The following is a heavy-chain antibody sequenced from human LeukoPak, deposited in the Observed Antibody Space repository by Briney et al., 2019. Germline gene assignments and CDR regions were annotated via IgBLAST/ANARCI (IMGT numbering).Heavy chain of an antibody. V-gene: IGHV4-39*07. Sequence: PSETLSLTCTVSGGSISSSSYYWGWIRQPPGKGLEWIGSIYYSGSTYYNPSLKSRVTISVDTSKNQFSLKLSSVTAADTAVYYCASLIRPTVDAFDIWGQGTMVTVSS. J-gene: IGHJ3*02. D-gene: IGHD4-17*01. CDR1: GGSISSSSYY. CDR2: IYYSGST. CDR3: ASLIRPTVDAFDI.